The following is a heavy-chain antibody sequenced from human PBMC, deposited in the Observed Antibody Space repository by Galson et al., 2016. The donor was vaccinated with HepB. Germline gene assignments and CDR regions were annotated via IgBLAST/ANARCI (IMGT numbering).Heavy chain of an antibody. V-gene: IGHV3-21*01. CDR3: HSFSLDPHFDL. J-gene: IGHJ2*01. CDR1: GFPFHKYN. CDR2: IGVSSSYT. Sequence: SLRLSCAASGFPFHKYNMNWIRRAPGKGLEWVASIGVSSSYTYHAESVAGRFGISRDTAKQSIFLHMSDLRTEDTARYFCHSFSLDPHFDLWGPGTLVAVSS. D-gene: IGHD3/OR15-3a*01.